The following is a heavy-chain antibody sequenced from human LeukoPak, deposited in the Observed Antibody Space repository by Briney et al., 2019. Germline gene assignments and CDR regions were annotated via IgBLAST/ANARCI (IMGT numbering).Heavy chain of an antibody. CDR2: IYSGGST. CDR1: GFTVSSNY. Sequence: GGSLRLSCAASGFTVSSNYMSWVRQAPGKGLEWVSVIYSGGSTYYADSVKGRFTISRHNSKNTLYLQMNSLRAEDTAVYYCAREWVGATQYFDYWGQGTLVTVSS. J-gene: IGHJ4*02. CDR3: AREWVGATQYFDY. D-gene: IGHD1-26*01. V-gene: IGHV3-53*04.